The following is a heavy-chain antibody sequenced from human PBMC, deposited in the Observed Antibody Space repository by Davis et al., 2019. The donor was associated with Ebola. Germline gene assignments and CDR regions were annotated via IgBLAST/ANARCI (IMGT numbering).Heavy chain of an antibody. V-gene: IGHV3-23*01. CDR1: GFSFSSYA. J-gene: IGHJ4*02. CDR2: ISGSGGST. Sequence: GGSLRLSCAASGFSFSSYAMSWVRQAPGKGLEWVSAISGSGGSTYYADSVKGRFTISRDNSKNTLYLQMNSLRAEDTAVYYCAKQLRYFDWQYDYWGQGTLVTVSS. D-gene: IGHD3-9*01. CDR3: AKQLRYFDWQYDY.